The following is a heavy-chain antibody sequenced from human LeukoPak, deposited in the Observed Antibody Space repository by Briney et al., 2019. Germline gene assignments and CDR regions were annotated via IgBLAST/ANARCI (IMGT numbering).Heavy chain of an antibody. CDR1: GFTFSSYA. CDR2: ISGSGGST. J-gene: IGHJ5*02. Sequence: GGSLRLSCAASGFTFSSYAMSWVRQAPGKGLEWVSAISGSGGSTYYADSVKGRFTISRDNSKNTLYLQMNSLRAEDTAVYYCAKDQGLSGYSYGPSWFDPWGQGTLVTVSS. D-gene: IGHD5-18*01. V-gene: IGHV3-23*01. CDR3: AKDQGLSGYSYGPSWFDP.